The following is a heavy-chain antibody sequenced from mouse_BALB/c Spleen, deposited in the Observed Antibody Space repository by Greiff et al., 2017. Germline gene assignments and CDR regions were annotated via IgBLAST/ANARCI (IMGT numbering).Heavy chain of an antibody. CDR1: GFTFSDYG. V-gene: IGHV5-15*02. CDR2: ISNLAYSI. D-gene: IGHD2-10*02. J-gene: IGHJ4*01. Sequence: EVKLVESGGGLVQPGGSRKLSCAASGFTFSDYGMAWVRQAPGKGPEWVAFISNLAYSIYYADTVTGRFTISRENAKNTLYLEMSSLRSEDTAMYYCARDSIYYAMDYWGQGTSVTVSS. CDR3: ARDSIYYAMDY.